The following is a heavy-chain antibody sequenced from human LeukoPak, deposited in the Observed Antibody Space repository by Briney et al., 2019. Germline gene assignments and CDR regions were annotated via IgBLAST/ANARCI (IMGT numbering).Heavy chain of an antibody. J-gene: IGHJ6*02. V-gene: IGHV3-15*01. CDR3: TTDRPVDTAMVVYYYGMDV. Sequence: PGGSLRLSCAASGFTFSNAWMSWVRQAPGKGLEWVGRIKSKTDGGKTDYAAPVKGRFTISRDDSKNTMYLQMNRLKAEDTAVYYCTTDRPVDTAMVVYYYGMDVWGQGTTVTVSS. CDR1: GFTFSNAW. D-gene: IGHD5-18*01. CDR2: IKSKTDGGKT.